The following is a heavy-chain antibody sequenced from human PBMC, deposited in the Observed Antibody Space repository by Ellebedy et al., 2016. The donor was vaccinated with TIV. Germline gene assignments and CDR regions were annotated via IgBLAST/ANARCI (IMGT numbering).Heavy chain of an antibody. Sequence: GGSLRLSXAASGFTFSSYSMNWARQAPGKGLEWVSSISSSSYIYYADSVKGRFTISRDNAKNSLYLQMNSLRAEDTAVYYCARAPRGTVTTWIDYWGQGTLVTVSS. CDR2: ISSSSYI. D-gene: IGHD4-17*01. CDR1: GFTFSSYS. V-gene: IGHV3-21*01. J-gene: IGHJ4*02. CDR3: ARAPRGTVTTWIDY.